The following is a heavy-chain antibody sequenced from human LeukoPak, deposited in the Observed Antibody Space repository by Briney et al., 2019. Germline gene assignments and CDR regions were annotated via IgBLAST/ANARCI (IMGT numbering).Heavy chain of an antibody. CDR2: IYYRGST. V-gene: IGHV4-39*07. CDR1: SDSITSSSYY. D-gene: IGHD6-13*01. J-gene: IGHJ4*02. CDR3: AGEWSGIAAAGTPLSDFDY. Sequence: KPSETLSLTCAVSSDSITSSSYYWDWIRQPPGKGLEWIGSIYYRGSTYYNPSLKSRVTISVDTSKNQFYLKLSSVTAADTAVYYCAGEWSGIAAAGTPLSDFDYWGQGTLVTVSS.